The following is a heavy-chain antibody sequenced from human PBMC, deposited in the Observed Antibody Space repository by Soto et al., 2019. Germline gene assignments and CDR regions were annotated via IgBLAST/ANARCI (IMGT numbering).Heavy chain of an antibody. CDR3: ARDLDYYGSGSHYYYGMGV. J-gene: IGHJ6*02. D-gene: IGHD3-10*01. V-gene: IGHV1-69*01. Sequence: QVQLVQSGAEVKKPGSSVKVSCKASGGTFSRYALSWVRQAPGQGLEWMGGIVPIYGTRGFAQKFQGRLTITADEPTRTAYMELSSLRSEDTAVYYCARDLDYYGSGSHYYYGMGVWGQGTTVTVSS. CDR1: GGTFSRYA. CDR2: IVPIYGTR.